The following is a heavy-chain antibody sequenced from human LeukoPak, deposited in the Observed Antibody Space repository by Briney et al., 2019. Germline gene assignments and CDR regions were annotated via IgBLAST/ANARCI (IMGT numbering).Heavy chain of an antibody. J-gene: IGHJ5*02. CDR3: AALPFSSNWFDP. D-gene: IGHD2-15*01. CDR1: GGSISSYY. V-gene: IGHV4-59*01. Sequence: SETLSLTCTVSGGSISSYYWSWIRQPPGKGLEWIGYIYYSGSTNYNPSLKSRVTISVETSKNQFSLKLSSVTAADTAVYYCAALPFSSNWFDPWGQGTLVTVSS. CDR2: IYYSGST.